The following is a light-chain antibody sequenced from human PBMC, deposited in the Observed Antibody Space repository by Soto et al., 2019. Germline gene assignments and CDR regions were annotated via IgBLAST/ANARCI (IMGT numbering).Light chain of an antibody. CDR1: SSDVGSYNL. V-gene: IGLV2-23*01. J-gene: IGLJ1*01. Sequence: QSVLTQPASVSGSPGQSIAISCTGSSSDVGSYNLVSWYQQHPGEAPKVMIYEGSKRPSGVSNRFSGSKSGNTASLTISGLQAEDEADYYCCSYAGSSTYVFGTETKLTVL. CDR3: CSYAGSSTYV. CDR2: EGS.